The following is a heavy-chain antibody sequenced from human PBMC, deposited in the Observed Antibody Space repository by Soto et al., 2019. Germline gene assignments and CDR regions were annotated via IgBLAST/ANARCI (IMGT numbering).Heavy chain of an antibody. CDR2: IKSKTDGGTT. Sequence: GGSLRLSCAASGFTFSNAWMSWVRQAPGKGLEWVGRIKSKTDGGTTDYAAPVKGRFTISRDDSKNTLYLQMNSLKTEDTAVYYCTTRTVDTAMASRSFDPWGQGTLVTVSS. D-gene: IGHD5-18*01. CDR1: GFTFSNAW. J-gene: IGHJ5*02. CDR3: TTRTVDTAMASRSFDP. V-gene: IGHV3-15*01.